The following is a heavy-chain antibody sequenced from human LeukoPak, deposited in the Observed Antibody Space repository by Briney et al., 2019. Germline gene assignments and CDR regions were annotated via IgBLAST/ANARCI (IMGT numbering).Heavy chain of an antibody. CDR2: LNSDGSST. D-gene: IGHD3-3*01. CDR1: GFTFSTHW. V-gene: IGHV3-74*01. CDR3: ARDPSAWSGYYDY. Sequence: GGSLRLSCAASGFTFSTHWMHWVRQVPGKGLVWVSRLNSDGSSTSYADSVKGRFTISRDNAKNTVFLQMNSLRAEDTAVYYCARDPSAWSGYYDYWGQGTLVTVSS. J-gene: IGHJ4*02.